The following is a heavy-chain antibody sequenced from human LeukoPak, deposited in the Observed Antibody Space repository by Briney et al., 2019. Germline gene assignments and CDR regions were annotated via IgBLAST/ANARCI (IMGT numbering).Heavy chain of an antibody. CDR1: GGSFSGYY. CDR3: ARWYCSGWAFDY. J-gene: IGHJ4*02. V-gene: IGHV4-34*01. Sequence: SETLSLTCAVYGGSFSGYYWSWIRQPPGKGLEWIGEINHSGSTNYNPSLKSRVTISVDSSKNQFSLKLTSVTAADRAVYYCARWYCSGWAFDYWGQGTLVTVSS. D-gene: IGHD6-19*01. CDR2: INHSGST.